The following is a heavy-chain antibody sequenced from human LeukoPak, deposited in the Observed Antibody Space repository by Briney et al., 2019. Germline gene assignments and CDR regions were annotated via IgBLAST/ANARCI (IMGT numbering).Heavy chain of an antibody. Sequence: GASVKVSCKASGYTFTSHGNTWVRQAPGQGLEWMGWINPNSGGTNYAQKFQGRVTMTRDTSISTAYMELSRLRSDDTAVYYCARVRRYKYALGYYYYYMDVWGKGTTVTVSS. J-gene: IGHJ6*03. CDR3: ARVRRYKYALGYYYYYMDV. D-gene: IGHD2-2*01. V-gene: IGHV1-2*02. CDR1: GYTFTSHG. CDR2: INPNSGGT.